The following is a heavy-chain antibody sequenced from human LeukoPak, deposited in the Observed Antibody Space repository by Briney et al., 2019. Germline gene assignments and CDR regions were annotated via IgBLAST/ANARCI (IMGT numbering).Heavy chain of an antibody. D-gene: IGHD3/OR15-3a*01. V-gene: IGHV3-23*01. CDR2: ISGSGGST. CDR3: AKKKLDTDAFDI. CDR1: GFTFSSYA. Sequence: GGSLRLSCAASGFTFSSYAMTWVRQAPGKGLERVSAISGSGGSTFYADSVRGRFTISRDNSKNTLYLQMNSLRAEDTAVYYCAKKKLDTDAFDIWGQGTMVTVSS. J-gene: IGHJ3*02.